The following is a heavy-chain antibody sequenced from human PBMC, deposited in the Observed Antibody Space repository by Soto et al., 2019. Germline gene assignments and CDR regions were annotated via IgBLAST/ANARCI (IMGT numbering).Heavy chain of an antibody. Sequence: ASVKVSCKASSYTLSKYNIHWLRQAPGQGLEWLGIIRPSGENTGYAQRFQGRVTVTRDTSTSTVYMELTSLKSDDTGVYYCAKEPKESFYFDFWGQGMLVTVSS. D-gene: IGHD3-10*01. CDR1: SYTLSKYN. V-gene: IGHV1-46*01. CDR3: AKEPKESFYFDF. J-gene: IGHJ4*02. CDR2: IRPSGENT.